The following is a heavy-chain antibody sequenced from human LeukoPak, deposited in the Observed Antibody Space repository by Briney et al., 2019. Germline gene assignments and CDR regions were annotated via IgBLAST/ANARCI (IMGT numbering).Heavy chain of an antibody. V-gene: IGHV3-74*01. CDR2: INGDGSST. D-gene: IGHD2-2*01. CDR3: ARDGVPAAADY. J-gene: IGHJ4*02. CDR1: GFTVSSNY. Sequence: GGSLRLSCAASGFTVSSNYMSWVRQAPGKGLVWVSHINGDGSSTNYADSVRGRFTISRDSAKNTLYLQMNGLRAEDTAVYYCARDGVPAAADYWGQGTVVTVSS.